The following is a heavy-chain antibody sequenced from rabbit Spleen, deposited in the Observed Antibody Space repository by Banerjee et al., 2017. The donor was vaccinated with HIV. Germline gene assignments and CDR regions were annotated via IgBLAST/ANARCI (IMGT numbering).Heavy chain of an antibody. V-gene: IGHV1S7*01. CDR3: ARVGGVGVYGYATL. D-gene: IGHD6-1*01. CDR1: GFDFSTYY. Sequence: QLVESGGGLVQPEGSLTLSCKASGFDFSTYYMTWVRQAPGKGLEWIGLTEPIFGTTYYAPWVNGRFTISSHNAQNTLYLQLKSLTAADTATYFCARVGGVGVYGYATLWGPGTLVTVS. J-gene: IGHJ6*01. CDR2: TEPIFGTT.